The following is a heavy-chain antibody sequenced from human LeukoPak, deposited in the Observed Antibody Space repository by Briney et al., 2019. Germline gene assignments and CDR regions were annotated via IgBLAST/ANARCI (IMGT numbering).Heavy chain of an antibody. V-gene: IGHV4-59*13. CDR1: GGSISSYY. CDR2: IYYSGST. D-gene: IGHD3-3*01. Sequence: SKTLSLTCTVSGGSISSYYWSWIRQPPGKGLEWIGYIYYSGSTNYNPSLKSRVTISVDTSKNQFSLKLSSVTAADTAVYYCARGTYYDFWSGYYDFDYWGQGTLVTVSS. CDR3: ARGTYYDFWSGYYDFDY. J-gene: IGHJ4*02.